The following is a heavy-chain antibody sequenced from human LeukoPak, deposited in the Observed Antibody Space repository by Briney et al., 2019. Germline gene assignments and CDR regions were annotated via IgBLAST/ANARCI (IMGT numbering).Heavy chain of an antibody. V-gene: IGHV3-23*01. CDR3: AKGLPFSAFDY. CDR2: ISGSGDST. Sequence: QSGGSLRLSCAASGFTFSSYAMSWVRQAPGKGLEWVSAISGSGDSTYYADSVKGRFTISRDNAKNSLYLQMNSLRTEDTALYYCAKGLPFSAFDYWGQGTLVTVSS. CDR1: GFTFSSYA. J-gene: IGHJ4*02. D-gene: IGHD6-25*01.